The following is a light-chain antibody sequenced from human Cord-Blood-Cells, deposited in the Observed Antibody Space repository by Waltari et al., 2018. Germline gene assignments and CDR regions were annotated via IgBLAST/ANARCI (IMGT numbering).Light chain of an antibody. Sequence: QSALTQPASVSGSPGQSITTSCTGTSSDVGSYNLVSWYQQHPGKAPKLMIYEGSQRPSGVSNRFSGSKSGNTASLTISGLQAEDEADYYCCSYAGSSTFVVFGGGTKLTVL. CDR1: SSDVGSYNL. V-gene: IGLV2-23*03. J-gene: IGLJ2*01. CDR3: CSYAGSSTFVV. CDR2: EGS.